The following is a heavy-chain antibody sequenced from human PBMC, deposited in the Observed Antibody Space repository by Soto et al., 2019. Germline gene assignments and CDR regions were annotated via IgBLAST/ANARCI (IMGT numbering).Heavy chain of an antibody. CDR3: TRDATYYDILTGYFVNDY. CDR2: ISTDNGDT. V-gene: IGHV1-18*01. Sequence: QVQLVQSGVEVKKPGASVKVSCKASGYTFSNFGISWVRQAPGQGLEWLGWISTDNGDTKYAQKSQGRFTMTTATATTTAYMELGSLKPDDTAVYYCTRDATYYDILTGYFVNDYWGQGTLVTVSS. J-gene: IGHJ4*02. CDR1: GYTFSNFG. D-gene: IGHD3-9*01.